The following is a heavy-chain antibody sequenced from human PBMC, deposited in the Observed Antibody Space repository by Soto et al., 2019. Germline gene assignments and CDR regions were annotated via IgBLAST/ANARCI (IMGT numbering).Heavy chain of an antibody. CDR1: GFTFSNAW. Sequence: PGGSLRLSCAASGFTFSNAWMSWVRQAPGKGLEWVGRIKSKTDGGTTDYAAPVKGRFTISRDDSKNTLYLQMNSLKTEDTAVYYCTTGEDIVVVPAATVPPALNYWGQGTLVTVSS. J-gene: IGHJ4*02. D-gene: IGHD2-2*01. CDR2: IKSKTDGGTT. CDR3: TTGEDIVVVPAATVPPALNY. V-gene: IGHV3-15*01.